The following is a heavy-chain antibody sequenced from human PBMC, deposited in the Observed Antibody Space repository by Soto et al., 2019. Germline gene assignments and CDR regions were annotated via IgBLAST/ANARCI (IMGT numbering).Heavy chain of an antibody. CDR2: ISGTSSYI. D-gene: IGHD6-13*01. CDR3: ARDVQQLASY. V-gene: IGHV3-11*06. CDR1: GFTFSDYY. Sequence: GGSLRLSCAASGFTFSDYYMSWIRQAPGKGLEWVSYISGTSSYINYADSVKGRFTISRDNAKNSLYLQMNSLRAEDTAVYYCARDVQQLASYWGQGTLVTVSS. J-gene: IGHJ4*02.